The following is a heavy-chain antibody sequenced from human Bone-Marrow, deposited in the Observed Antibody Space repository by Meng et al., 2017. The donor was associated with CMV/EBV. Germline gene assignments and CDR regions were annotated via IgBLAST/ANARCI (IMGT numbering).Heavy chain of an antibody. CDR1: GFTFSSYW. J-gene: IGHJ4*02. D-gene: IGHD2-2*01. Sequence: GESLKISCAASGFTFSSYWMSWVRQAPGKGLEWVANIKQDGSEKYYVDSVKGRFTISRDNAKNSLYLQMNSLRAEDTAVYYCARHECSKSSCYDYWGQGSLVTVSS. CDR3: ARHECSKSSCYDY. V-gene: IGHV3-7*01. CDR2: IKQDGSEK.